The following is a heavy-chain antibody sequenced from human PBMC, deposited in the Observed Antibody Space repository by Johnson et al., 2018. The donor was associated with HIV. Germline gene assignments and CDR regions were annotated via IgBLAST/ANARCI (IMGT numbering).Heavy chain of an antibody. J-gene: IGHJ3*02. V-gene: IGHV3-7*01. Sequence: VQLVESGGGLVQPGGSLRLSCAASGFTFSSYWMSWVRQAPGKGLEWVANIKQDGSEKYYVDSVKGRFTLYRDNAKNSLYLQMNSLRAEDTAVYYCARDGPWLQSQRDAFDIWGQGTMVTVSS. CDR3: ARDGPWLQSQRDAFDI. CDR2: IKQDGSEK. D-gene: IGHD5-24*01. CDR1: GFTFSSYW.